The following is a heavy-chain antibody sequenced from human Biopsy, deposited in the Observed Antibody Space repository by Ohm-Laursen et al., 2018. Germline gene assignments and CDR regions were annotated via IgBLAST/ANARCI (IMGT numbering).Heavy chain of an antibody. CDR3: ARDDDTTGHYMILNH. CDR1: GFAFSYYG. V-gene: IGHV3-33*01. Sequence: SLRLSCAASGFAFSYYGLHWVRQAPGKGLQWVAVMWSDGINKNYADSVKGRLTVSRDNSNNVLYLQMSSLRDEDSAVYYCARDDDTTGHYMILNHWGQGTLVTVFS. D-gene: IGHD3-9*01. J-gene: IGHJ5*02. CDR2: MWSDGINK.